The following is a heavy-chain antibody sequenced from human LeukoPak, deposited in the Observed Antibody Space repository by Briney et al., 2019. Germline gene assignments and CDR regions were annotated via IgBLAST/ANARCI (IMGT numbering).Heavy chain of an antibody. CDR2: ISSSGSTI. CDR3: AGARAARPAGVRY. J-gene: IGHJ4*02. D-gene: IGHD6-6*01. V-gene: IGHV3-11*04. Sequence: GGSLRPSCAASGFTFSDYYMSWIRQAPGKGLEWVSYISSSGSTIYYADSVKGRFTISRDNAKNSLYLQMNSLRAEDTAVYYCAGARAARPAGVRYWGQGTLVTVSS. CDR1: GFTFSDYY.